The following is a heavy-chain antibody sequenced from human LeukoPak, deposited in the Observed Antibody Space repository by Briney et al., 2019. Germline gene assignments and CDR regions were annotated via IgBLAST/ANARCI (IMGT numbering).Heavy chain of an antibody. CDR1: GGTFSSYA. V-gene: IGHV1-69*06. D-gene: IGHD5-12*01. Sequence: ASVKVSCKASGGTFSSYAISWVRQAPGQGLEWMGGIIPIFGTANYAQKFQGRVTMTEDTSTDTAYMELSSLRSEDTAVYYCAARRGYSGYDSSFDYWGQGTLVTVSS. J-gene: IGHJ4*02. CDR3: AARRGYSGYDSSFDY. CDR2: IIPIFGTA.